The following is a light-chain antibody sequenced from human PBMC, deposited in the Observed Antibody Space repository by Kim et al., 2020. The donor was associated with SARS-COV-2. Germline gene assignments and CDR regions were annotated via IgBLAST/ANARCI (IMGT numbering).Light chain of an antibody. J-gene: IGLJ1*01. CDR2: AVT. CDR3: SSYAGSVV. V-gene: IGLV2-8*01. CDR1: SSDVGAYNY. Sequence: PGQSVTISCTGTSSDVGAYNYVSWYQQHPGKAPQLMIYAVTQRPSGVPDRFSGSKSGNTASLTVSGLQAEDEADYYCSSYAGSVVFGTGTKVTVL.